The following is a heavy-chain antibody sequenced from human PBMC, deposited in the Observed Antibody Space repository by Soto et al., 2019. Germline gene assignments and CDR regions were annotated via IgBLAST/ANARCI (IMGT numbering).Heavy chain of an antibody. CDR1: GFTFSSYW. V-gene: IGHV3-74*01. CDR3: ARRRGSSGWKTHFDY. D-gene: IGHD6-19*01. CDR2: INSDGSST. Sequence: GGSLRLSCAASGFTFSSYWMHWVRQAPGKGLVWVSRINSDGSSTSYADSVKGRFTISRDNAKNTLYLQMNSLRAEDTAVYYCARRRGSSGWKTHFDYWGQGALVTVSS. J-gene: IGHJ4*02.